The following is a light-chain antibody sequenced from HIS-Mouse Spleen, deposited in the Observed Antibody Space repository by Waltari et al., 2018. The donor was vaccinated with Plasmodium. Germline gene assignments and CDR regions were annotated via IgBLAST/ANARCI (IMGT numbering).Light chain of an antibody. CDR2: EVS. V-gene: IGLV2-8*01. Sequence: QSALTQPPSASGSPGQSVTISCTGTSSDVGGYHYVSWYQQHPGKAPKLMIYEVSKRPSGVPDRFSGSKSGNTASLTVSGLQAEDEADYYCSSYAGSNNLEVFGGGTKLTVL. CDR1: SSDVGGYHY. J-gene: IGLJ2*01. CDR3: SSYAGSNNLEV.